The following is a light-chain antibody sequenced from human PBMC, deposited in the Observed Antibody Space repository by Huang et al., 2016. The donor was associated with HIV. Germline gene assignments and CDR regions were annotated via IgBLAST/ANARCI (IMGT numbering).Light chain of an antibody. V-gene: IGKV1-33*01. J-gene: IGKJ3*01. Sequence: DIQMTQSPSSLFASVGDRVTITCQASQDISNYLNWYQQKPGKAPKLLIYDASNLETGVPSRFSGSGSGTDFTFTISSLQPEDIATYYCQQNDNLLTFGPGTKVDIK. CDR2: DAS. CDR3: QQNDNLLT. CDR1: QDISNY.